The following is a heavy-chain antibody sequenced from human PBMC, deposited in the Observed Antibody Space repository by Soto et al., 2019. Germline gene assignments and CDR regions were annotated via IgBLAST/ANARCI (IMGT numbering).Heavy chain of an antibody. CDR1: GGSINSGGYC. D-gene: IGHD5-18*01. CDR3: SRGILV. J-gene: IGHJ4*02. Sequence: QVQLQESGPGLVKPSQTLSLTCTVSGGSINSGGYCWSWIRQHPGKGLDWIGCISYGGSTSYNPSLKSRVTISVDTSKNQFSLKLTSVTAADTAVYYCSRGILVWGQGALIAVSS. CDR2: ISYGGST. V-gene: IGHV4-31*03.